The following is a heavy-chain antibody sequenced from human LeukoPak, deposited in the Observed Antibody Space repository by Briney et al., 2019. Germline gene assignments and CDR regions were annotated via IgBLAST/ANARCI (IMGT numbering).Heavy chain of an antibody. CDR2: INWNGGST. Sequence: PGGSLRLSCAASGFTFDDYGMSWVRQAPGKGLEWVSGINWNGGSTGYADSVKSRFTISRDNAKNSLYLQMNSLRAEDTALYHCARLPGSWIVVVPPDYWGQGTLVTVSS. CDR1: GFTFDDYG. D-gene: IGHD3-22*01. V-gene: IGHV3-20*01. J-gene: IGHJ4*02. CDR3: ARLPGSWIVVVPPDY.